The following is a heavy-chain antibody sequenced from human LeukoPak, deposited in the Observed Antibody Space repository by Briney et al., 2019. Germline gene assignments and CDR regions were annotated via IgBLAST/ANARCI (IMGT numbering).Heavy chain of an antibody. V-gene: IGHV3-66*01. CDR3: AREYYYGSGSYSLDY. J-gene: IGHJ4*02. CDR2: IYSGGST. D-gene: IGHD3-10*01. Sequence: PGGSLRLSCAASGFTVSSNYMSWVCQAPGKGLEWVSVIYSGGSTYYADSVKGRFTISRDNSKNTLYLQMNSLRAEDTAVYYCAREYYYGSGSYSLDYWGQGTLVTVSS. CDR1: GFTVSSNY.